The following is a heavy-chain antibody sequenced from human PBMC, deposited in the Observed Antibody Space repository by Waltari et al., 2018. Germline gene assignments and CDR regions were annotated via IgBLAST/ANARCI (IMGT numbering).Heavy chain of an antibody. V-gene: IGHV4-61*02. D-gene: IGHD3-22*01. Sequence: QVQLQESGPGLVKPTQTLSLPCTVSCGSISNNNYYWSWIRQPAGKGLEWIGRVYTRGSTEYNPSLKSRVSISVDTSKNQFSLRLNSVTAADTAVYYCARDRNFYDSRGYFYGGFFDYWGQGALVTVSS. J-gene: IGHJ4*02. CDR1: CGSISNNNYY. CDR2: VYTRGST. CDR3: ARDRNFYDSRGYFYGGFFDY.